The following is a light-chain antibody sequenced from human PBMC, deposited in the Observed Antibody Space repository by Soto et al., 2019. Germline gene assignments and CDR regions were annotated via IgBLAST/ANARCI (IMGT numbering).Light chain of an antibody. V-gene: IGKV1-5*03. CDR2: KAS. CDR1: QSISSW. J-gene: IGKJ1*01. CDR3: QQYNSYWS. Sequence: DIQMTQSPSTLSASVGDRVTITCRASQSISSWLAWYQQKPGKAPKLLIYKASSLESGVPSRFSGSGSGTADSLTISSLYPDDFAAYYDQQYNSYWSFGQGTKVESK.